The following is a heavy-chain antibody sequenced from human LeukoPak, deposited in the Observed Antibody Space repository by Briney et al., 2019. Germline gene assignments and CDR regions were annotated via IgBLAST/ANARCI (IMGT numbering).Heavy chain of an antibody. V-gene: IGHV3-30*04. J-gene: IGHJ4*02. Sequence: GGSLRLSCAASGFTFTNYAMHWVRQAPGKGLEWVAVISYDGSYGYYADSVKGRFTISRDNSKNTLSLQMNSLGAEDTAVYYCARATTVTQGVDYWGQGTLVTVSS. CDR3: ARATTVTQGVDY. CDR2: ISYDGSYG. CDR1: GFTFTNYA. D-gene: IGHD4-17*01.